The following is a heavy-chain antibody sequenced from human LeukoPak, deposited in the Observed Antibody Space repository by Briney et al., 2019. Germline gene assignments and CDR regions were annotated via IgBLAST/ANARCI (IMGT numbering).Heavy chain of an antibody. CDR3: ARRGPLWFGEPYAFDI. CDR1: GGSISSYY. V-gene: IGHV4-59*08. D-gene: IGHD3-10*01. Sequence: PETLSLTCTVSGGSISSYYWSWIRQPPGKGLEWIGYINYSGSTNYNPSLKSRVTISVDTSKNQFSLKLSSVTAADTAVYYCARRGPLWFGEPYAFDIWGQGTMVTVSS. J-gene: IGHJ3*02. CDR2: INYSGST.